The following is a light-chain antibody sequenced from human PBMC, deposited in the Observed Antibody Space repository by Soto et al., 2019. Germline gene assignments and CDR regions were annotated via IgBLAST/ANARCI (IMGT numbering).Light chain of an antibody. CDR3: QQYGSVLT. Sequence: EIVLTQSPGTLSLSPGERATLSCRASQSVSSSYLAWYQQKPGQAPRLLIYGASSRATGIPDGFSGSGSGTDFTLTISRLEPEDFAVYYCQQYGSVLTFGGGTKVEIK. V-gene: IGKV3-20*01. CDR1: QSVSSSY. CDR2: GAS. J-gene: IGKJ4*01.